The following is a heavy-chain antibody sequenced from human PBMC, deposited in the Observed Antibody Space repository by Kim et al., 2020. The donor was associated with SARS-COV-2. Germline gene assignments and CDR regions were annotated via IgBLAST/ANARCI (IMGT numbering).Heavy chain of an antibody. CDR3: PREGGFSGRTQDGMDA. Sequence: ASVKVSCKASGYTFTTYAMHWVRQAPGQRPEWMGWINCGTGNTKYSQRFQDRITITRDTSASLAYMELRSLRSEDTGVYYCPREGGFSGRTQDGMDAWGQGTTVTVSS. J-gene: IGHJ6*02. D-gene: IGHD3-10*01. V-gene: IGHV1-3*01. CDR1: GYTFTTYA. CDR2: INCGTGNT.